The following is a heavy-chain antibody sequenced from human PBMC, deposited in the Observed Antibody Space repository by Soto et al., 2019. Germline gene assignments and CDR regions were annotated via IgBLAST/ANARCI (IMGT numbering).Heavy chain of an antibody. D-gene: IGHD3-10*01. J-gene: IGHJ5*02. Sequence: SETLSLTCAVYGGSFSGYYWSWIRQPPGKGLEWIGEINHSGSTNYNPSLKSRVTISVDTSKNQFSLKLSSVTAADTAVYYCARLRRITMVRGVLSPWGQGTLVTVSS. CDR1: GGSFSGYY. V-gene: IGHV4-34*01. CDR2: INHSGST. CDR3: ARLRRITMVRGVLSP.